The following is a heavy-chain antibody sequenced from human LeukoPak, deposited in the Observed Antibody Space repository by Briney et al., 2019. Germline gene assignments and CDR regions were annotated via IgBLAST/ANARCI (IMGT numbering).Heavy chain of an antibody. CDR3: AREAPQAYGMDV. V-gene: IGHV3-48*03. J-gene: IGHJ6*04. Sequence: PGGSLRLSCAASGFTFSSYEMNWVRQAPGKGLEWVSYISSSGSTIYYADSVKGRFTISRDNAKNPLYLQMNSLRAEDTAVYYCAREAPQAYGMDVWGKGTTVTVSS. CDR1: GFTFSSYE. CDR2: ISSSGSTI.